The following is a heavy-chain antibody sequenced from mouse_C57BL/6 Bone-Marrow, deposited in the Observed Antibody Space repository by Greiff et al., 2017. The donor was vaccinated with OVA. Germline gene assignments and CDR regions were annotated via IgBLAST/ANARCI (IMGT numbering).Heavy chain of an antibody. CDR3: TRDVGWLLRRAMDY. Sequence: VQLQQSGTVLARPGASVKMSCKTSGYTFTSYWMHWVKQRPGQGLEWIGAIYPGNSDTSYNQKFKGKAKLTAVTSASTAYMELSSLTNEDSAVYYCTRDVGWLLRRAMDYWGQGTSVTVSS. CDR1: GYTFTSYW. D-gene: IGHD2-3*01. J-gene: IGHJ4*01. CDR2: IYPGNSDT. V-gene: IGHV1-5*01.